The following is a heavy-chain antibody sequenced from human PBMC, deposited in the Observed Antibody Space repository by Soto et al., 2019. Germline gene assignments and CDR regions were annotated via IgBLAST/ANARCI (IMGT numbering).Heavy chain of an antibody. CDR2: IYSGGST. D-gene: IGHD5-12*01. J-gene: IGHJ3*02. CDR3: ARGVDIVATILLGAFDI. CDR1: GFTVSINY. V-gene: IGHV3-66*01. Sequence: GGSLRLSCAASGFTVSINYMSWVRQAPGKGLEWVSVIYSGGSTYYADSVKGRFTISRDNSKNTLYLQMNSLRAEDTAVYYCARGVDIVATILLGAFDIWGQGTMVTVSS.